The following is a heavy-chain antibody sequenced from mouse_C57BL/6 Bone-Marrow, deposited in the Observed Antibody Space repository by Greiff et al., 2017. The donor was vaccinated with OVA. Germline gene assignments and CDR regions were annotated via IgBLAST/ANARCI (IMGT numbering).Heavy chain of an antibody. Sequence: QVQLQQPGAEFVKPGASVKLSCKASGYTFTSYWMQWVKQRPGQGLEWIGEIDPSDSYTNYNQKFKGKATLTVDTSSSTAYMQLSSLTSEDSAVYYCFNWVYFDYWGQGTTLTVSS. V-gene: IGHV1-50*01. CDR2: IDPSDSYT. CDR1: GYTFTSYW. J-gene: IGHJ2*01. D-gene: IGHD4-1*01. CDR3: FNWVYFDY.